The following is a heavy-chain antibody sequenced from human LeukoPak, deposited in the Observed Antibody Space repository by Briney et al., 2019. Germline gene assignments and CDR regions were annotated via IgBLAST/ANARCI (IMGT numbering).Heavy chain of an antibody. CDR3: ARSMGYYYDSSGYYPLGYFRH. CDR1: GYTFTSYG. D-gene: IGHD3-22*01. Sequence: ASVKVSCKASGYTFTSYGISWVRQAPGQGLEWMGWISAYNGNTNYAQKLQGRVTMTTDTSTSTAYMELRSLRSDDTAVYYCARSMGYYYDSSGYYPLGYFRHWGQGTLVTVSS. CDR2: ISAYNGNT. V-gene: IGHV1-18*01. J-gene: IGHJ1*01.